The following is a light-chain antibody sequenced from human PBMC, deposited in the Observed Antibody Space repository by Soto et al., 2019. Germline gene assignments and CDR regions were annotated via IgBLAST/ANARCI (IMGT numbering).Light chain of an antibody. V-gene: IGLV2-14*03. Sequence: QSVLTQPAPVSGTPGETITISCTGTSSDVGGFNYVSWFQQHSGKTPKLKIYEVSNRPSGVSNRFSGSKSGYTASLTISELQAEDEADYYCTSFTSSSTWVFGGGTK. CDR3: TSFTSSSTWV. J-gene: IGLJ3*02. CDR2: EVS. CDR1: SSDVGGFNY.